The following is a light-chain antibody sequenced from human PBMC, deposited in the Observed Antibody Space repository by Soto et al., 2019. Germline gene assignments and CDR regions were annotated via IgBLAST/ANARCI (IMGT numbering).Light chain of an antibody. V-gene: IGKV3-15*01. Sequence: EIVMMQSPGTLSVSPGEGATVSCRASQSVYNKLAWYQQKPGQAPRRLIYVASTRAAGVPARFSGSGSGTEFTLTIGSLQSEDFAVYYCQQYDKWPITFGQGTRLELK. CDR3: QQYDKWPIT. CDR2: VAS. J-gene: IGKJ5*01. CDR1: QSVYNK.